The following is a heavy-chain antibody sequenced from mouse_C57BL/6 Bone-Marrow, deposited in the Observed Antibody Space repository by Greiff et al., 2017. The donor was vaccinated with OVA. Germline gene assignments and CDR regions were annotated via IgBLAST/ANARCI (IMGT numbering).Heavy chain of an antibody. CDR3: ALTQYFDV. Sequence: QVQLQQSGAELARPGASVKLSCKASGYTLTSYGISWVKQRTGQGLEWIGEIYTRSGNTYYNEKFKGKATLTADKSSSTAYMELRSLTSEASAVYFCALTQYFDVWGTGTTVTVSS. J-gene: IGHJ1*03. CDR1: GYTLTSYG. V-gene: IGHV1-81*01. D-gene: IGHD4-1*01. CDR2: IYTRSGNT.